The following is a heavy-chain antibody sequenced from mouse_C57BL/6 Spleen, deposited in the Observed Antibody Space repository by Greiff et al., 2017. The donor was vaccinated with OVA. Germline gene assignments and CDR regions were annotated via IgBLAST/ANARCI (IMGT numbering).Heavy chain of an antibody. V-gene: IGHV1-9*01. Sequence: QVQLQQSGAELMKPGASVQLSCKATGYTFTGYWIEWVKQRPGHGLEWMGVILPGSGSTNYNEKFKGKATFTADTSSNTAYMQLSRLTTEDAAIYYCARFYGSSYWYFDVWGTGTTVTVSS. D-gene: IGHD1-1*01. CDR1: GYTFTGYW. CDR3: ARFYGSSYWYFDV. J-gene: IGHJ1*03. CDR2: ILPGSGST.